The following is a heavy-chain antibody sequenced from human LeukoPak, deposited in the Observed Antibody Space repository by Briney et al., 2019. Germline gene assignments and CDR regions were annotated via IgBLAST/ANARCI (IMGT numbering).Heavy chain of an antibody. CDR1: GYTFTGYY. CDR2: INPNSGGT. D-gene: IGHD3-3*01. Sequence: ASVKVSCKASGYTFTGYYMHWVRQAPGQGLEWMGWINPNSGGTSYAQKFQGRVTMTRDTSISTAYMELSRLRSDDTAVYYCARDLSYYDFWSGYLRDYWGQGTLVTVSS. CDR3: ARDLSYYDFWSGYLRDY. J-gene: IGHJ4*02. V-gene: IGHV1-2*02.